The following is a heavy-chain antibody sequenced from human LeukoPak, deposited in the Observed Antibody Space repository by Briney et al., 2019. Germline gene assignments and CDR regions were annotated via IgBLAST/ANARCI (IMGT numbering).Heavy chain of an antibody. J-gene: IGHJ6*03. Sequence: GGSLRLSFAASGFTFNNYRMNWVRQAPGKGLEWVSSISRSSSHIYYADSVKGRFTISRDNAKNSLYLQMNNLRAEDTAVYNCARLQDYYYMDVWGKGTTVTVSS. CDR1: GFTFNNYR. V-gene: IGHV3-21*01. CDR2: ISRSSSHI. CDR3: ARLQDYYYMDV.